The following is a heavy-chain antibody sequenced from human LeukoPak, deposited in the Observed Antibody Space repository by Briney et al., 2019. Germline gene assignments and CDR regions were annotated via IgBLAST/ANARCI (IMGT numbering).Heavy chain of an antibody. CDR3: ARGDYYYDRNAYHYSFDY. D-gene: IGHD3-22*01. V-gene: IGHV3-74*01. Sequence: PGGSLRLSCAASGFTFSVYWMHWVRQAPGKGLVWVSRINSDGTDTNYADSVKGRFTISRDNAKNTLYLQMNSLRAEDTAVYHCARGDYYYDRNAYHYSFDYWGQGSLVTVSS. CDR2: INSDGTDT. J-gene: IGHJ4*02. CDR1: GFTFSVYW.